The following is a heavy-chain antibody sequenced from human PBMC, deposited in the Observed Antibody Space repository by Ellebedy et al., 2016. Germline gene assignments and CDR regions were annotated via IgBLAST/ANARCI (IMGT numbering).Heavy chain of an antibody. D-gene: IGHD3-10*01. CDR2: INPNSGGT. CDR3: ARGVGDDAFDI. Sequence: ASVKVSXXASGYTFTGYYMHWVRQAPGQGLEWMGWINPNSGGTNYAQKFQGRVTMTRDTSISTAYMELSRLRSNDTAVYYCARGVGDDAFDIWGQGTMVTVSS. CDR1: GYTFTGYY. J-gene: IGHJ3*02. V-gene: IGHV1-2*02.